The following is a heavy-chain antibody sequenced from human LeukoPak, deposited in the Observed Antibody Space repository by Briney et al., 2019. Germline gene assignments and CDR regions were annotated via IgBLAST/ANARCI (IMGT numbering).Heavy chain of an antibody. D-gene: IGHD5-24*01. J-gene: IGHJ4*02. CDR3: ARTRWLQSRYYFEY. V-gene: IGHV3-7*04. CDR1: GFTLSSYW. Sequence: GGSLRLSCAASGFTLSSYWMSWVRQAPGKGLEWVANIKQDGSEKYYMDSVKGRFTISRDNAKNSLDLQMNSLRAEDTAVYYCARTRWLQSRYYFEYWGQGTLVTASS. CDR2: IKQDGSEK.